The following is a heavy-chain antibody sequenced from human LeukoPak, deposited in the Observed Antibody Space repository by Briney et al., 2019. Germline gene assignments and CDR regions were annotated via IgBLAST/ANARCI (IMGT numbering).Heavy chain of an antibody. J-gene: IGHJ6*04. CDR3: VREARPCLDF. CDR1: GFSFTTYA. CDR2: FDSSRCYI. V-gene: IGHV3-21*01. Sequence: GGSLTLSGAATGFSFTTYAMNWVRQAPGKGLEWVSSFDSSRCYIFYADSVKGRFTISRDNAENSLYLQMNSLRAEDTAVYCCVREARPCLDFWGKGTTVTVSS.